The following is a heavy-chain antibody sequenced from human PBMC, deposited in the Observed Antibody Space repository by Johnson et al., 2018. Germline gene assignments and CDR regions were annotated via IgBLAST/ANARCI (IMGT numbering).Heavy chain of an antibody. Sequence: VQLVESGGDLVQPGGSLRLSCAASGFTFSSCWMTWVRQAPGKGLEWVANIGQAGTVKNNLDPGKGRLRISREHAKRSLYLQMDSLREDDTAVYYCARHGVKCVAGALDLWGQGTMVTVSS. CDR1: GFTFSSCW. V-gene: IGHV3-7*01. D-gene: IGHD6-19*01. CDR2: IGQAGTVK. J-gene: IGHJ3*01. CDR3: ARHGVKCVAGALDL.